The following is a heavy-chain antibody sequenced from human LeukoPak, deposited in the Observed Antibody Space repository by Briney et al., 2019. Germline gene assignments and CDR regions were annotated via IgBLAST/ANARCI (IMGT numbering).Heavy chain of an antibody. CDR2: ISYDGSNK. CDR1: RFTFSSYG. D-gene: IGHD3-10*01. Sequence: GSLRLSCAASRFTFSSYGMHWVRQAPGKGLEWVAVISYDGSNKYYADSVKGRFTISRDNSKNTLYLQMNSLRAEDTAVYYCAKTKGYYGSGSYYNYYYYGMDVWGKGTTVTVSS. V-gene: IGHV3-30*18. J-gene: IGHJ6*04. CDR3: AKTKGYYGSGSYYNYYYYGMDV.